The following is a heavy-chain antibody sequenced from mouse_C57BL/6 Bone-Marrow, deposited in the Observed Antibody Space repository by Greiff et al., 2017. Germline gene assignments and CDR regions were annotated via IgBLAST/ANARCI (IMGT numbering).Heavy chain of an antibody. CDR2: IHPNSGST. Sequence: QVQLQQPGAELVKPGASVKLSCKASGYTFTSYWMHWVKQRPGQGLEWIGMIHPNSGSTNYHEKFKSKATLTVDNSSSTAYMQLSSLTSEDAAVYYCARARVLLCDYWGQGTTLTVSS. J-gene: IGHJ2*01. CDR1: GYTFTSYW. CDR3: ARARVLLCDY. V-gene: IGHV1-64*01. D-gene: IGHD2-1*01.